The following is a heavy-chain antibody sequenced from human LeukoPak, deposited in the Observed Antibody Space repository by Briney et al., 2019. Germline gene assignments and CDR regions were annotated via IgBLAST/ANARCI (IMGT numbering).Heavy chain of an antibody. J-gene: IGHJ4*02. CDR2: IRYDGGNK. Sequence: GGSLRLSCAASGFTFSSYGMHWVRQAPGKGLEWVAFIRYDGGNKYYADSVKGRFTISRDNSKNTLYLQMNSLRAEDTAVYYCAKDLYYYDSSGYPLDYWGQGTLVTVSS. D-gene: IGHD3-22*01. V-gene: IGHV3-30*02. CDR3: AKDLYYYDSSGYPLDY. CDR1: GFTFSSYG.